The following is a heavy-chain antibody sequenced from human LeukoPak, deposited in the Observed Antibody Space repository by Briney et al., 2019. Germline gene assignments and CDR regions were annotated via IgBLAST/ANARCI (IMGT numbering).Heavy chain of an antibody. CDR2: VSLAGQT. J-gene: IGHJ4*02. V-gene: IGHV4-39*07. CDR1: GGSISSNSFH. Sequence: SETLSLTCTVSGGSISSNSFHWVWIRQPPGQGLEWIGEVSLAGQTNYNPSLNGRVTMSLDESSNQLSLKLTSVTAADTAIYYCSRESGAFCPFGYWGQGTLVIVPS. CDR3: SRESGAFCPFGY. D-gene: IGHD1-26*01.